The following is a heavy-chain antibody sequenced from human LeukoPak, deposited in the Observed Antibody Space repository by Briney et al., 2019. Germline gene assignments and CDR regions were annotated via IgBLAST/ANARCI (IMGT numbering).Heavy chain of an antibody. D-gene: IGHD6-19*01. Sequence: PSETLSLTCTVSGDSINAYYWSWVRQPPGKGLEWIGYVFYTGRTSYNPSLQSRVTISVDTSKNQFSLKLSSVTAADTAVYYCARHKYSSGWPPEGAFDIWGQGTMVTVSS. CDR1: GDSINAYY. J-gene: IGHJ3*02. CDR2: VFYTGRT. V-gene: IGHV4-59*08. CDR3: ARHKYSSGWPPEGAFDI.